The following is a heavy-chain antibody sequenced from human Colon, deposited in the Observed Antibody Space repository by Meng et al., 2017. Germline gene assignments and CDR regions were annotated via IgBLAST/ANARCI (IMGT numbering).Heavy chain of an antibody. J-gene: IGHJ4*02. CDR3: ARDPSPVKNYYDSSGHDY. CDR1: GFTFTSYW. D-gene: IGHD3-22*01. Sequence: GGSLRLSCIASGFTFTSYWMSWVRQAPGKGLEWVANIKQDGSEKYYVDSVKGRFTISRDNAKNSLYLQMNSLRAEDTAVYYCARDPSPVKNYYDSSGHDYWGQGTLVTVSS. CDR2: IKQDGSEK. V-gene: IGHV3-7*01.